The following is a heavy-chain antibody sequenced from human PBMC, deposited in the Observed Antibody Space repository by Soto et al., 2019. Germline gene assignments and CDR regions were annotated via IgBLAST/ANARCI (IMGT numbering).Heavy chain of an antibody. D-gene: IGHD3-10*01. CDR2: IYYDGST. CDR1: GGSITSNANY. V-gene: IGHV4-39*01. CDR3: PIPQIFYKYGECFYGVDA. Sequence: SETMSLSCSVSGGSITSNANYWAWFRQPPGRGLEWIGSIYYDGSTYYNPSLKYRATISADTSKNQFSLKVSSVTAPDTAVYYCPIPQIFYKYGECFYGVDARGQRNTGAVS. J-gene: IGHJ6*02.